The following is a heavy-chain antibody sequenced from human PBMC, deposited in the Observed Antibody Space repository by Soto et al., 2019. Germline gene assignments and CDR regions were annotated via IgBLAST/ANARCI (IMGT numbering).Heavy chain of an antibody. Sequence: SVKVSCKTSWYTFSSYSINWVRQAPGQGLEWMAWISTNSGNTHYAERLQGRVTVTLDKTARTAFMEMWGLTSDDKAVYFCARDNGYYDFWGQGTLVTVYS. CDR1: WYTFSSYS. V-gene: IGHV1-18*01. CDR2: ISTNSGNT. CDR3: ARDNGYYDF. D-gene: IGHD2-8*01. J-gene: IGHJ4*02.